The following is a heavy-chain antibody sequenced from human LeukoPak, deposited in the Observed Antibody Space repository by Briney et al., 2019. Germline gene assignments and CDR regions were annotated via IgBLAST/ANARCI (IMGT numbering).Heavy chain of an antibody. V-gene: IGHV1-2*02. CDR3: ARDTTVTEFDY. Sequence: ASVKVSCKASGYTFSGYYMHWVRQAPGQGLEWVGWINPNSGGTNYAQKFQGRVTMTRDTSISTAYMELSRLRSDDTAVYYCARDTTVTEFDYWGQGTLVTVSS. CDR1: GYTFSGYY. CDR2: INPNSGGT. J-gene: IGHJ4*02. D-gene: IGHD4-17*01.